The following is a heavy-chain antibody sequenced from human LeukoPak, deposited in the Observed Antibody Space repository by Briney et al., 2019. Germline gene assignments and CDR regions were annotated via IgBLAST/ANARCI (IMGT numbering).Heavy chain of an antibody. CDR2: IYHSGGT. D-gene: IGHD4-11*01. V-gene: IGHV4-38-2*01. CDR3: ARTTVTNNWFDP. Sequence: SETLSLTCAVSGYSISSGYYWGWIRQPPGKGLEWIGSIYHSGGTYYNPSLKSRVTIPVDTSKNHFSLKLTSVTAADTAVYYCARTTVTNNWFDPWGQGTLVTVSS. J-gene: IGHJ5*02. CDR1: GYSISSGYY.